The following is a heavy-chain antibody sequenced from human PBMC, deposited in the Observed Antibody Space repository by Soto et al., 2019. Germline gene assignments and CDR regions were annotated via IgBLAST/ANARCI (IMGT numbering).Heavy chain of an antibody. CDR3: ARPPFGYSGYDYYFDY. D-gene: IGHD5-12*01. Sequence: VSCKASGYTFTSYAMHWVRQAPGQRLEWMGWINAGNGNTKYSQKFQGRVTITRDTSASTAYMELSSLRSEDTAVYYCARPPFGYSGYDYYFDYWGQGTLVTVSS. CDR2: INAGNGNT. V-gene: IGHV1-3*01. J-gene: IGHJ4*02. CDR1: GYTFTSYA.